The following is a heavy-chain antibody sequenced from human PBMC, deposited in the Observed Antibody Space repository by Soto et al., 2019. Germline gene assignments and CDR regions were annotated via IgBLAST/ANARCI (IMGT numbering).Heavy chain of an antibody. D-gene: IGHD2-15*01. V-gene: IGHV3-7*01. Sequence: GGSLRLSCAASGFTFSSYWMSWVRQAPGKGLEWVANIKQDGSEKYYVDSVKGRFTISRDNAKNSLYLQMNSLRAEDTAVYYCARDSTAEDIVVVVAAPDYWGQGTLVTVSS. CDR2: IKQDGSEK. J-gene: IGHJ4*02. CDR1: GFTFSSYW. CDR3: ARDSTAEDIVVVVAAPDY.